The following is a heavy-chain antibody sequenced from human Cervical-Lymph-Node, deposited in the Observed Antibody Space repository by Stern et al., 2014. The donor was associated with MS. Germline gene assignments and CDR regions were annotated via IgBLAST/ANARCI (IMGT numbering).Heavy chain of an antibody. V-gene: IGHV7-4-1*02. J-gene: IGHJ4*03. D-gene: IGHD2-21*02. CDR3: TRYCGGDCYFDS. CDR2: INTITGKP. CDR1: GYTFSDYA. Sequence: QVQLVQSGSEFRKPGASVKVSCKASGYTFSDYAIHWVRQAPGQGLEWIAWINTITGKPTYAQAFTGRFVFSWDTSVSTAYLQISSLKAEDTAVYYCTRYCGGDCYFDSWGQGDLVTVSS.